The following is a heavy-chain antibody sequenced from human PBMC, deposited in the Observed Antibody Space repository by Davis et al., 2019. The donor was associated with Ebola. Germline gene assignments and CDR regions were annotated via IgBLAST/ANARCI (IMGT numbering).Heavy chain of an antibody. CDR1: GGSVSSGSYY. V-gene: IGHV4-61*01. CDR2: IYYSGST. Sequence: SETLSLTCTVSGGSVSSGSYYWSWIRQPPGKGLEWIGYIYYSGSTNYNPSLKSRVTISVDTSKNQFSLKLSSVTAADTAVYYCARLVLRYFDFGYWGQGTPVTVSS. D-gene: IGHD3-9*01. J-gene: IGHJ4*02. CDR3: ARLVLRYFDFGY.